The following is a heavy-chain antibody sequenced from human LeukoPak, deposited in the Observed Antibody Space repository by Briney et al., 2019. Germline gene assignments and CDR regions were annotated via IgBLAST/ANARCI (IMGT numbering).Heavy chain of an antibody. CDR3: ARVQHLGQGFHY. J-gene: IGHJ4*02. V-gene: IGHV4-59*12. CDR2: IYYSGST. Sequence: SETLSLTCTVSGGSTSSYHWSWIRQPPGKGLEWIGYIYYSGSTNYNPSLKSRLTISIDTSKNQFSLQLNSVSPEDTAVYYCARVQHLGQGFHYWGQGTLVTVSS. D-gene: IGHD3-3*02. CDR1: GGSTSSYH.